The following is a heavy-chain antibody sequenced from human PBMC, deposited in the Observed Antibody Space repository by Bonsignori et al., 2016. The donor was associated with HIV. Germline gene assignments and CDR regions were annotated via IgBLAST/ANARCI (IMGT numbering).Heavy chain of an antibody. D-gene: IGHD7-27*01. CDR2: ISSSSSYI. Sequence: VRQAPGKGLEWVSSISSSSSYIYYADSVKGRFTISRDNAKNSLYLQMNSLRAEDTAVYYCARDSRYLKGTGESDYWGQGTLVTVSS. V-gene: IGHV3-21*01. CDR3: ARDSRYLKGTGESDY. J-gene: IGHJ4*02.